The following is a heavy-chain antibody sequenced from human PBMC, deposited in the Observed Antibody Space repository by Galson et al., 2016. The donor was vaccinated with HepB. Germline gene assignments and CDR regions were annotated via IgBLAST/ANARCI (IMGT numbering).Heavy chain of an antibody. J-gene: IGHJ4*02. Sequence: SLRLSCAASGFTFSYYWMSWVRQAPGKGLEWVANVNQDGGEEFYVGSVTGRFTISRDNAKNSLYLQMNSLRVEDTAVYYCARDGLGTVAAVSALGNWGQGTLVTVSS. CDR3: ARDGLGTVAAVSALGN. D-gene: IGHD6-25*01. CDR1: GFTFSYYW. V-gene: IGHV3-7*01. CDR2: VNQDGGEE.